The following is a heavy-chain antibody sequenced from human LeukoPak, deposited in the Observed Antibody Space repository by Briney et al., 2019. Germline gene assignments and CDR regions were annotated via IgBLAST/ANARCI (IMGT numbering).Heavy chain of an antibody. J-gene: IGHJ3*02. Sequence: ASVKVSCKVSGYTLTELSMHWVRQDPGKGLEWMGGFDPEDGETIYAQKFQGRVTMTEDTSTDTAYMELSSLRSEDTAVYYCATPNRYSSSWYAFDIWGQGTMVTVSS. CDR3: ATPNRYSSSWYAFDI. V-gene: IGHV1-24*01. D-gene: IGHD6-13*01. CDR1: GYTLTELS. CDR2: FDPEDGET.